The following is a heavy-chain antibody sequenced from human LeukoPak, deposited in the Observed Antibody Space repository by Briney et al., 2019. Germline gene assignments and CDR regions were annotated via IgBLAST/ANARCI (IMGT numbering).Heavy chain of an antibody. V-gene: IGHV3-23*01. Sequence: GGSLRLSCAASGFTFSNYAMSWVRQAPGKGLEWVSAFSGSGGSTYYADSVKGRFTISRDNSKNTLYLQMNSLRAEDTAVYFCATSGLSRFGFWGQGTLVTVSA. CDR2: FSGSGGST. CDR1: GFTFSNYA. D-gene: IGHD2/OR15-2a*01. CDR3: ATSGLSRFGF. J-gene: IGHJ4*02.